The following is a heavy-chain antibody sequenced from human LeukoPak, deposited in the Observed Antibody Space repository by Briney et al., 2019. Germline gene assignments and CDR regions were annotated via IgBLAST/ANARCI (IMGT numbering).Heavy chain of an antibody. V-gene: IGHV4-4*07. CDR3: ARGGGWFDP. D-gene: IGHD2-15*01. CDR1: GGSISIYY. CDR2: IFTSGIT. Sequence: SETLSLTCTVSGGSISIYYWNWIRQPAGKGLEWIGRIFTSGITNYNPSLKSRVTISVDRSKNQFSLKLSSVTAADTAVYYCARGGGWFDPWGQGTLVTVSS. J-gene: IGHJ5*02.